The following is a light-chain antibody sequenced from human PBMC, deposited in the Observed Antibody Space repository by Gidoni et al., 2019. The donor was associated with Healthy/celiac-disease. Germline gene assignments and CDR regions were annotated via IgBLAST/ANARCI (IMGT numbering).Light chain of an antibody. CDR3: QQYDNLPRYT. CDR2: DAS. Sequence: DIQMTQAPSSLSASVGDRVTSTCQASQDISNYLNWYQQKPGKAPKLLISDASNLETGVPSRFSGSGSGPAFPFTISSLQPEDIATYYCQQYDNLPRYTFGQGPQLEIK. CDR1: QDISNY. J-gene: IGKJ2*01. V-gene: IGKV1-33*01.